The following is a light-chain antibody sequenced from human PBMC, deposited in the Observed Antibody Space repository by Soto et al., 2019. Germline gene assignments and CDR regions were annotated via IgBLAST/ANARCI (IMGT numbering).Light chain of an antibody. V-gene: IGKV1-5*03. J-gene: IGKJ1*01. CDR1: QSISSW. CDR3: QQYNDNWT. CDR2: KAS. Sequence: DIQMTQSPSTLSASVGDRVTITCRASQSISSWLAWYQQKPGTAPNLLNYKASTLQSGVPSRFSGSGSGTEFTLTISSLQPDDSATYYCQQYNDNWTFGQGTKVEIK.